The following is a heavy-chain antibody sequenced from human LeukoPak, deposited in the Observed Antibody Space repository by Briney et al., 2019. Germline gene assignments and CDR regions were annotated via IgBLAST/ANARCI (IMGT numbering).Heavy chain of an antibody. J-gene: IGHJ4*02. CDR2: ISDSGGST. CDR1: GSTFSSYA. D-gene: IGHD5-18*01. Sequence: GGSLRLSCAASGSTFSSYAMSWVRQAPGKGLEWVSVISDSGGSTYYADSVKGRFTISRDNSKNTLSLQMNSLRAEGTAVYYCGKGGGYNYGYVNYWGQGTLVTVSS. CDR3: GKGGGYNYGYVNY. V-gene: IGHV3-23*01.